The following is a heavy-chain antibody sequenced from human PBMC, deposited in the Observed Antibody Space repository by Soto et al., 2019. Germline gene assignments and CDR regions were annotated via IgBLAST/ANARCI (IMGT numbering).Heavy chain of an antibody. Sequence: QVQLVQSGAEVKKPGASVKVSCKASGYTFTSYDINWVRQATGQGLEWMGWMNPNSGNTGYAQKFQGRVTMTRNTSITTAYMELSSQRSEDTAVYYCARWPDGYYYYGMDVWGQGTTFTVSS. J-gene: IGHJ6*02. V-gene: IGHV1-8*01. CDR3: ARWPDGYYYYGMDV. CDR1: GYTFTSYD. CDR2: MNPNSGNT.